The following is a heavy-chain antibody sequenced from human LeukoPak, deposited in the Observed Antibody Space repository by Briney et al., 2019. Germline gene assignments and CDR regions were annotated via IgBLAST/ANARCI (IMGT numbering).Heavy chain of an antibody. CDR2: ISGSGGST. Sequence: PGGSLRLSCTASGFTFSIYAMSWVRQAPGKGLEWVSAISGSGGSTYYADSVKGRFTISRDNSKNTLYLQMNSLRAEDTAVYYCAREMGSSWSRPFDYWGQGTLVTVSS. V-gene: IGHV3-23*01. J-gene: IGHJ4*02. CDR1: GFTFSIYA. CDR3: AREMGSSWSRPFDY. D-gene: IGHD6-13*01.